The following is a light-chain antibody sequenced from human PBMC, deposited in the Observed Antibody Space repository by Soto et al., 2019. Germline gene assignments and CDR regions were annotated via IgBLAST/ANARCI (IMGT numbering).Light chain of an antibody. V-gene: IGKV3-11*01. CDR2: DAS. J-gene: IGKJ1*01. Sequence: IVFTQSPATLSLSPGERATLSCRASQSVASFLAWYQQKPGQAPRLLIYDASNRATGIPARFSGSGSGTDFTLTISSLEPEDFAVYYCQERNLWPGTFGQGTKVDIK. CDR3: QERNLWPGT. CDR1: QSVASF.